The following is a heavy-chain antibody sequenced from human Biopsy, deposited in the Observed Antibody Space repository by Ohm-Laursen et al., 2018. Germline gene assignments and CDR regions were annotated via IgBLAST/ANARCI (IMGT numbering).Heavy chain of an antibody. Sequence: GASVKVSCKASGYTFTTYGISWVRQAPGQGLEWMGWIRTDNGATDYAQNLQGRVTMTTDTSAATAYMELRSLRSDDTAVYYCARDPRYGYGSYFDYWGQGTLVSVSS. CDR1: GYTFTTYG. J-gene: IGHJ4*02. D-gene: IGHD3-10*01. V-gene: IGHV1-18*04. CDR2: IRTDNGAT. CDR3: ARDPRYGYGSYFDY.